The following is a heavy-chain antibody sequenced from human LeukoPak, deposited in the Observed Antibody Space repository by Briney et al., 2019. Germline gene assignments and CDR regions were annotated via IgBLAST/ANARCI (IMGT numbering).Heavy chain of an antibody. V-gene: IGHV3-21*01. CDR2: ISSSSSYI. Sequence: GGSLRLSCAASGFTFSSYSMNWVRQAPGKGLEWVSSISSSSSYIYYADSVKGRFTISRDNAKNSLYLQMNSLRAEDTAVYYCARSPPFSLLRGAFEMDVWGKGTTVTISS. CDR1: GFTFSSYS. CDR3: ARSPPFSLLRGAFEMDV. D-gene: IGHD3-10*01. J-gene: IGHJ6*04.